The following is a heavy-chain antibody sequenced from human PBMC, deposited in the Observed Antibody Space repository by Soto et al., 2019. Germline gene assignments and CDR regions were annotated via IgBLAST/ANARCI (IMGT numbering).Heavy chain of an antibody. CDR3: ARPANTVADHFDL. V-gene: IGHV5-51*01. Sequence: GESLKISCQVSGYTFTIYWIGWVRQMPGKGLEWMGIIYPSDSDTRYSPSFQGQDTISADQSINTAYLQWDSLKASDTAIYYCARPANTVADHFDLWGQGTPVTVSS. CDR2: IYPSDSDT. J-gene: IGHJ4*02. CDR1: GYTFTIYW. D-gene: IGHD4-17*01.